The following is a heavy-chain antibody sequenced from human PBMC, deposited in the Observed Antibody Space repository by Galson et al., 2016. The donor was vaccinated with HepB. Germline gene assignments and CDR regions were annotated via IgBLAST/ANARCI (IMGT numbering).Heavy chain of an antibody. J-gene: IGHJ6*02. Sequence: SVKVSCKASGYNFTNYGITWVRQAPGLGLEWMGWISGYSGDTNYAQKLQGRVTMITDASTSTAYMELRSLRSDDTAVVYCVRDTRGDSSNLDYYYYGMDVWGRGTTVTVSS. D-gene: IGHD4-11*01. V-gene: IGHV1-18*01. CDR2: ISGYSGDT. CDR1: GYNFTNYG. CDR3: VRDTRGDSSNLDYYYYGMDV.